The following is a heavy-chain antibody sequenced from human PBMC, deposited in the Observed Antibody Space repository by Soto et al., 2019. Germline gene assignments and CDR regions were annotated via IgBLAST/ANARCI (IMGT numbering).Heavy chain of an antibody. J-gene: IGHJ6*02. V-gene: IGHV1-2*02. CDR3: AREVVSFGMDV. Sequence: GASVKVTCKASGYTFTGYYMHWVRQAPGQRLEWMGWINPGSGDTKYAQKFQGRVTITRDTSASTAYMELSSLRSEDTAVYYCAREVVSFGMDVWGQGTTVTVSS. CDR2: INPGSGDT. CDR1: GYTFTGYY.